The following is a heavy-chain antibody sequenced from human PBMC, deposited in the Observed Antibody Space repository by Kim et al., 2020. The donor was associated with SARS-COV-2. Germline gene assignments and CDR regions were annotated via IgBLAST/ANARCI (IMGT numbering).Heavy chain of an antibody. V-gene: IGHV3-33*06. CDR2: IWYDGSNK. D-gene: IGHD7-27*01. CDR1: GFTFSSYA. Sequence: GGSLRLSCAASGFTFSSYAMHWVRQAPGKGLEWVAVIWYDGSNKYYADSVKGRFTISRDNSKNTLYLQMNSLRAEDTAVYYCAKDGENYYFDYWGQGTLVTVSS. J-gene: IGHJ4*02. CDR3: AKDGENYYFDY.